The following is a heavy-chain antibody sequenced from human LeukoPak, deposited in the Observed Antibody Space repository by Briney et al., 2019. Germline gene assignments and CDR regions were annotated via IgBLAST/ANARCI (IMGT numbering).Heavy chain of an antibody. D-gene: IGHD3-22*01. CDR2: LHAAGGT. Sequence: GGSLRLSCAASGLTVSSNYITWVRQPPGKGLEWVSVLHAAGGTYYADSVKGRFTISRHISKNTVYLQVNSLRAEDTAVYYCAREGYDSSGYPRLLDYWGQGTLVTVSS. J-gene: IGHJ4*02. CDR1: GLTVSSNY. V-gene: IGHV3-53*04. CDR3: AREGYDSSGYPRLLDY.